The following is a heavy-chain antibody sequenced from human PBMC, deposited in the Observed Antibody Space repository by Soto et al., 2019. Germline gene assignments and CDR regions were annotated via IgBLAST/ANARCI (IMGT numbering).Heavy chain of an antibody. V-gene: IGHV2-26*01. CDR3: ARILRHGGVDY. CDR1: GFSLSNARMG. J-gene: IGHJ4*02. Sequence: QVTLKESGPVLVKPTETLTLTCTVSGFSLSNARMGVSWIRQPPGKALEWLAHIFSNDEKSYSTSLKSRLTXPXVPPQSWVVLTMAHLDPVDTATYYCARILRHGGVDYWGQGTLVTVSP. CDR2: IFSNDEK.